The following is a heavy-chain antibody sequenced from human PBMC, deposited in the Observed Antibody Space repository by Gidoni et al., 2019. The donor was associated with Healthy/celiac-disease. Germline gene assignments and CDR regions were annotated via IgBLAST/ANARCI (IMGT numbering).Heavy chain of an antibody. CDR1: GYNFTSYD. CDR2: MNTNSGNT. D-gene: IGHD3-22*01. CDR3: ARALRERRDDMTRRYYYYYYMDV. J-gene: IGHJ6*03. V-gene: IGHV1-8*01. Sequence: QVQLVQSGAEVKKPGASAKVSCRASGYNFTSYDINWVRQATGQGLEWMGWMNTNSGNTGYAKKFQGRVTMTRNTSISTAYMELSSLRSEDTAVYSCARALRERRDDMTRRYYYYYYMDVWGKGTTVTVSS.